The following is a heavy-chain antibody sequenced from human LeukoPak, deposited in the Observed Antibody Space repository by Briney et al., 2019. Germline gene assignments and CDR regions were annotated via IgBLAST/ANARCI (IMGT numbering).Heavy chain of an antibody. V-gene: IGHV1-2*02. Sequence: GASVTVSCKASGYTFTDYHIYWLRQAPGQGLEWMAWIFPKTGATTYAREFQGRVTLTSDTSIRTAYMDLRALTSDDTAVYFCARTGVGSGLTYWGQGTQVTVSS. J-gene: IGHJ4*02. CDR2: IFPKTGAT. D-gene: IGHD3-22*01. CDR3: ARTGVGSGLTY. CDR1: GYTFTDYH.